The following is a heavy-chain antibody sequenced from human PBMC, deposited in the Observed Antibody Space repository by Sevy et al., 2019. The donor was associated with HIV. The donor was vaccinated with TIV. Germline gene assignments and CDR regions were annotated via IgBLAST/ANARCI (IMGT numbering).Heavy chain of an antibody. J-gene: IGHJ4*02. CDR2: ISYDGDSK. V-gene: IGHV3-30*18. Sequence: GGSLRLSCAASGFTFSRNGMHWVRQVPGKGLEWVALISYDGDSKNYADSVKGRFTISRDNSKNTVYLHMNSLRSEDTAVYYYAKESVSWYLDFWGQGTLVTVSS. CDR3: AKESVSWYLDF. D-gene: IGHD6-13*01. CDR1: GFTFSRNG.